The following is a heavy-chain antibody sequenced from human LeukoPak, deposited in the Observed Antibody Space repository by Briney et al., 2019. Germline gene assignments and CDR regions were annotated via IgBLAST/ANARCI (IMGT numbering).Heavy chain of an antibody. J-gene: IGHJ5*02. V-gene: IGHV4-4*07. Sequence: SETLSLTCTVSGGSISSYYWSWIRQPAGKGLEWIGRIYTSGSTNYNPSLKSRVTMSVDTSKNQFSLKLSSVTAADTAVYYCARARGCSSTSCLNWFDPWDQGTLVTVSS. CDR1: GGSISSYY. CDR3: ARARGCSSTSCLNWFDP. D-gene: IGHD2-2*01. CDR2: IYTSGST.